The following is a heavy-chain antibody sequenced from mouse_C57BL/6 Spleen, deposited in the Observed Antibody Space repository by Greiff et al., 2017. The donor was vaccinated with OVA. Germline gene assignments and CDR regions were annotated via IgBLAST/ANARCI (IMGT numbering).Heavy chain of an antibody. Sequence: EVQLQESGPGLVKPSQSLSLTCSVTGYSITSGYYWNWIRQFPGNKLEWMGYISYDGSNNSNPTLKTRISITRDTSKNQFFLKLISVTTEDTATYYCARDGNDYLDYWGQGTTLTVSS. V-gene: IGHV3-6*01. CDR3: ARDGNDYLDY. D-gene: IGHD2-1*01. CDR1: GYSITSGYY. J-gene: IGHJ2*01. CDR2: ISYDGSN.